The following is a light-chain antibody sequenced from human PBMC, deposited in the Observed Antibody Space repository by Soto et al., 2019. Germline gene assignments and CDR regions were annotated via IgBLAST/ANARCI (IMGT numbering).Light chain of an antibody. Sequence: QSVLTQPPSVSAAPGQKVTISCSGSSSNIGGNSVSWYQQLPGTAPKLLIYDDNKRPSGIPDRFSGSKSGTSATLGISGLQTGDDADYYCGSWDSMLSAYVFGTGTKVTVL. J-gene: IGLJ1*01. CDR3: GSWDSMLSAYV. CDR2: DDN. V-gene: IGLV1-51*01. CDR1: SSNIGGNS.